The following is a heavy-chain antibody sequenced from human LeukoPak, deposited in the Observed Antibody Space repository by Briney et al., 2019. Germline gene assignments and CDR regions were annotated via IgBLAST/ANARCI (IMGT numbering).Heavy chain of an antibody. Sequence: GRSLRLSCAASGFTFSSYGMHWVRQAPGKGLEWVAVISYDGSNKYYADSVKGRFTISRDNSKNTLYLQMNSLRAEDTAVYYCAKDRPITYYYDSSELGGLDYWGQGTLVTVSS. V-gene: IGHV3-30*18. D-gene: IGHD3-22*01. CDR1: GFTFSSYG. CDR3: AKDRPITYYYDSSELGGLDY. CDR2: ISYDGSNK. J-gene: IGHJ4*02.